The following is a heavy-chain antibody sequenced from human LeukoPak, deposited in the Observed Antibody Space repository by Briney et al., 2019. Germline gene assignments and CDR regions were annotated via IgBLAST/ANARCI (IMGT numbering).Heavy chain of an antibody. CDR2: INHSGST. J-gene: IGHJ3*02. V-gene: IGHV4-34*01. CDR3: ARQLRAMPRLGAFDI. Sequence: PSETLSLTCAVYGGSFSGYYWSWIRQPPGKGLEWIGEINHSGSTNYNPSLKSRVTISVDTSKNQFSLKLSSVTAADTAVYYCARQLRAMPRLGAFDIWGQGTMVTVSS. D-gene: IGHD3-10*01. CDR1: GGSFSGYY.